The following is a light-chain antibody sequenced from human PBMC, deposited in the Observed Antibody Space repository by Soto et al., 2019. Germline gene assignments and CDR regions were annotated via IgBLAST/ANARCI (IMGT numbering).Light chain of an antibody. CDR2: LNNDGRH. V-gene: IGLV4-69*01. Sequence: QPVLTQSPSASASLGASVKLTCTLSSGHSSYAIAWHQQQPEKGPRFLMKLNNDGRHSKGDGIPDRFSGSSSGAERYLSTSXXXXXXXAAYYCQTWGTGIQVFGGGTQL. CDR3: QTWGTGIQV. J-gene: IGLJ7*01. CDR1: SGHSSYA.